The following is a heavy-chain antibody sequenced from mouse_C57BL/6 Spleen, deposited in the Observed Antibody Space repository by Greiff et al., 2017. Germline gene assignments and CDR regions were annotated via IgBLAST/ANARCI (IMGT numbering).Heavy chain of an antibody. D-gene: IGHD3-2*02. V-gene: IGHV1-55*01. CDR3: AKDSSGFDGY. CDR1: GYTFTSYW. J-gene: IGHJ2*01. Sequence: QVQLQQPGAELVKPGASVKMSCKASGYTFTSYWITWVKQRPGQGLEWIGDIYPGSGSTNYNEKFKSKATLTVDTASSTAYMQLSSLTSGDSAVYYCAKDSSGFDGYWGQGTTLTVSS. CDR2: IYPGSGST.